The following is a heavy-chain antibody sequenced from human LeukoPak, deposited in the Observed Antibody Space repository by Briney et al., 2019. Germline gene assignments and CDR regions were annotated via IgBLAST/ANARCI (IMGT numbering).Heavy chain of an antibody. J-gene: IGHJ4*02. CDR3: ARDSGSYADFDY. D-gene: IGHD1-26*01. Sequence: GRSLRLSCAASGFTFDDYTMHWVRQAPGKGLEWVSGISWNSGSIGYADSVKGRFTISRDNAKNSLYLQMNSLRAEDTAVYYCARDSGSYADFDYWGQGTLVTVSS. V-gene: IGHV3-9*01. CDR1: GFTFDDYT. CDR2: ISWNSGSI.